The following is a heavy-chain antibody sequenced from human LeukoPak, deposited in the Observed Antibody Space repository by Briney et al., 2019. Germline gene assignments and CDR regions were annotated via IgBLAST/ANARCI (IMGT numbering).Heavy chain of an antibody. D-gene: IGHD2-15*01. CDR3: ARVRGGGSCFDH. J-gene: IGHJ4*02. CDR2: ISSSSSTI. V-gene: IGHV3-48*02. Sequence: GGSLRLPCAASGFTFSSYSMNWVRQAPGKGLEWVSYISSSSSTIYYADSVKGRFTISRDNAKNSLYLQMNSLRDEDTSVYYCARVRGGGSCFDHWGQGTLVTVSS. CDR1: GFTFSSYS.